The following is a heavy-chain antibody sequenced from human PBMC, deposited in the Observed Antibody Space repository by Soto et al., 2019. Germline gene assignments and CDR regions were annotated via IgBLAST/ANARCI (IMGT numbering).Heavy chain of an antibody. CDR1: GASITTYY. J-gene: IGHJ4*02. D-gene: IGHD6-19*01. Sequence: SETLSLTCDVSGASITTYYWSWIRQAPGKGLEWIGNVYHTGSTDYNSSLRSRVTISVDTSKNQLSLKVNSVTAADTAVYYCARRLFGSGWTLDSWGQGALVTVSS. CDR3: ARRLFGSGWTLDS. V-gene: IGHV4-59*01. CDR2: VYHTGST.